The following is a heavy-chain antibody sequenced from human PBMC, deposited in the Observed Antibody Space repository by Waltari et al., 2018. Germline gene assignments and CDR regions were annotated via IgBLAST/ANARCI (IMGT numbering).Heavy chain of an antibody. D-gene: IGHD1-20*01. CDR2: ISSSSSYI. V-gene: IGHV3-21*01. Sequence: EVQLVESGGGLVKPGGSLRLSCAASGFTFSSYSMNWVRQAPGKGLEWVSSISSSSSYIYYADSVKGRFTISRDNAKNSLYLQMNSLRAEDTAVYYCARDGPRGNWNYFDYWGQGTLVTVSS. CDR3: ARDGPRGNWNYFDY. CDR1: GFTFSSYS. J-gene: IGHJ4*02.